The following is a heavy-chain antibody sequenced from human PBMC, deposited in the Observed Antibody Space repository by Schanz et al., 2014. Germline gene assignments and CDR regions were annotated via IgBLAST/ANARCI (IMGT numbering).Heavy chain of an antibody. V-gene: IGHV3-30*02. CDR2: IRFDGSDK. J-gene: IGHJ5*02. Sequence: VQLVESGGGVVQPGGSLTLSCAASGFTFNDYAMHWVRQAPGKGLEWVTFIRFDGSDKYYADSVKGRFSVSRDNSKNTLYLQMNSLRADDTAVYYCAKDQLANYRGSGYNWFDPWGQGTLVTVSS. CDR1: GFTFNDYA. CDR3: AKDQLANYRGSGYNWFDP. D-gene: IGHD3-10*01.